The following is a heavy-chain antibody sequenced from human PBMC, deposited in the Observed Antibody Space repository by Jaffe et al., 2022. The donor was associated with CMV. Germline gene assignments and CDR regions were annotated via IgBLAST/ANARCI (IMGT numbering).Heavy chain of an antibody. Sequence: QVQLQESGPGLVKPSETLSLTCTVSGGSISSYYWSWIRQPPGKGLEWIGYIYYSGSTNYNPSLKSRVTISVDTSKNQFSLKLSSVTAADTAVYYCASLQIDYGGNSGPSYSGWYYYYYYYMDVWGKGTTVTVSS. CDR1: GGSISSYY. CDR2: IYYSGST. CDR3: ASLQIDYGGNSGPSYSGWYYYYYYYMDV. J-gene: IGHJ6*03. D-gene: IGHD4-17*01. V-gene: IGHV4-59*01.